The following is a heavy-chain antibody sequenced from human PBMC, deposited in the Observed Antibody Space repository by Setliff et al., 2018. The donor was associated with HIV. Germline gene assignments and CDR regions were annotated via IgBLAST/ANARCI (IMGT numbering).Heavy chain of an antibody. J-gene: IGHJ6*03. CDR1: GGSISSYY. CDR3: ARVPYPADYYMDV. V-gene: IGHV4-59*01. D-gene: IGHD6-19*01. Sequence: SETLSLTCAVSGGSISSYYWSWIRQPPGKGLEWIGYIYYSGSTNYNPSLKSRVTISVDTSKNQFSLKLTSVSAADTAIYYCARVPYPADYYMDVWGKGTTVTVSS. CDR2: IYYSGST.